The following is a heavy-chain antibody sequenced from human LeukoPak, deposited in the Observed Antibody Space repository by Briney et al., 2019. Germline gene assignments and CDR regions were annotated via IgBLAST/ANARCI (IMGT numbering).Heavy chain of an antibody. D-gene: IGHD2-2*01. V-gene: IGHV1-18*01. J-gene: IGHJ6*02. CDR2: ISAYNGNT. CDR3: ARPLGRCSSTSCYGYYYGMDV. CDR1: GYTFTSYG. Sequence: GALVKVSCKASGYTFTSYGISWVRQAPGQGLEWMGWISAYNGNTNYAQKLQGRVTMTTDTSTSTAYMELRSLRSDDTAMYYCARPLGRCSSTSCYGYYYGMDVWGQGTTVTVSS.